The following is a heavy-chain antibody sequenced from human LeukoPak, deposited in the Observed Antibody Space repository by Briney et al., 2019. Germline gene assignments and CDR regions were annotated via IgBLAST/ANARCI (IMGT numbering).Heavy chain of an antibody. CDR2: IYSGGST. Sequence: GGSLRLSCAASGFTFSSYAMSWVRQAPGKGLEWVSVIYSGGSTYYADSVKGRFTISRDNSKNTLYLQMNSLRAEDTAVYYCARGAGGIAAAAGWFDPWGQGTLVTVSS. J-gene: IGHJ5*02. CDR3: ARGAGGIAAAAGWFDP. CDR1: GFTFSSYA. D-gene: IGHD6-13*01. V-gene: IGHV3-66*01.